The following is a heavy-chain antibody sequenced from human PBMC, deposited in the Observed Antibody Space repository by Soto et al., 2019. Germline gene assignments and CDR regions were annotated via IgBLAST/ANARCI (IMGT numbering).Heavy chain of an antibody. CDR1: GFTFSMYW. V-gene: IGHV3-74*01. Sequence: VGSLRLSGAASGFTFSMYWMHWVRQVPGKGPEWVSRINDDGSSTNYADSVKGRFTISRDNAKNTLYLQMNDLRAEDTAVYYCTRGPRSTSTGTGAFWGQGTLVTVSS. CDR2: INDDGSST. J-gene: IGHJ4*02. CDR3: TRGPRSTSTGTGAF. D-gene: IGHD1-1*01.